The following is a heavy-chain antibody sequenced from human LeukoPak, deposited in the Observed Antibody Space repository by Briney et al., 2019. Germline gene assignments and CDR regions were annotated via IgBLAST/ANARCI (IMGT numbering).Heavy chain of an antibody. J-gene: IGHJ4*02. CDR3: AKDGAYYYDRSGYGLDY. D-gene: IGHD3-22*01. Sequence: GRSLRLSCAASGFTFNSYGMHWVRQAPGKGLEWVAVIWYDGSNKYYADSVKGRFTISRDNSKNTLYLQMNSLRAEDTAVYYCAKDGAYYYDRSGYGLDYWGQGTLVTVSS. CDR1: GFTFNSYG. CDR2: IWYDGSNK. V-gene: IGHV3-33*06.